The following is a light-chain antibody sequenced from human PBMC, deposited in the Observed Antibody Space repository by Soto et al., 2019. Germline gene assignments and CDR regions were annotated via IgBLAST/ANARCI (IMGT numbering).Light chain of an antibody. V-gene: IGKV3-11*01. Sequence: EIVLTQSPATLSLSPGETATLSCRASQSVSGYIGWYQQKPGQAPRLLIYADSNRATGIPARFSGSGSGTDFTLTISSLEPEDFSVYYCQQYGSSGTFGQGTKVDIK. CDR2: ADS. CDR3: QQYGSSGT. CDR1: QSVSGY. J-gene: IGKJ1*01.